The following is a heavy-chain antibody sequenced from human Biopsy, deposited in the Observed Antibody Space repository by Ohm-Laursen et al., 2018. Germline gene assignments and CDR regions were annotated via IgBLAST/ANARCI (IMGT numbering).Heavy chain of an antibody. Sequence: SDTLSLTCSVSGGSISSDYWSWIRQPPRKGLEWIGYISSRGSTNYNPSLKSRVTLSMDTSKRQFSLKLSFVTAADTAVYYCARWTPEYDSSRYYLDAFDIWGQGTKVTVSS. V-gene: IGHV4-59*07. D-gene: IGHD3-22*01. J-gene: IGHJ3*02. CDR1: GGSISSDY. CDR3: ARWTPEYDSSRYYLDAFDI. CDR2: ISSRGST.